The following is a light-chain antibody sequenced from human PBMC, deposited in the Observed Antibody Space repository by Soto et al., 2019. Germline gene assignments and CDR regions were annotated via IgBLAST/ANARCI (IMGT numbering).Light chain of an antibody. J-gene: IGKJ1*01. CDR3: QQYYSTPVT. CDR2: WAS. V-gene: IGKV4-1*01. Sequence: DIVMTQSPDSLAVSLGGRATINCKSSQTVLYSSNNKNYLAWYQQKPGQPPKLLIYWASTRESGVPDRFSGSGSGTDFTLTISSLQAEDVATYYCQQYYSTPVTFGQGTKVEIE. CDR1: QTVLYSSNNKNY.